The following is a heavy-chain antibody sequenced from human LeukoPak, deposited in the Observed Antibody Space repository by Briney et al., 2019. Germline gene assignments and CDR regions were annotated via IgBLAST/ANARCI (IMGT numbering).Heavy chain of an antibody. Sequence: SETLSLTCSVSGASISEYFWSWIRQPPGQTLGWIGYVSKTGSTNYNPSLRSRVTISKDTSRNQLSLKLTSATAADTAVYYCAREGAHSSGWSPFDYWGQGTLVTVSS. CDR3: AREGAHSSGWSPFDY. CDR2: VSKTGST. V-gene: IGHV4-59*01. CDR1: GASISEYF. J-gene: IGHJ4*02. D-gene: IGHD6-19*01.